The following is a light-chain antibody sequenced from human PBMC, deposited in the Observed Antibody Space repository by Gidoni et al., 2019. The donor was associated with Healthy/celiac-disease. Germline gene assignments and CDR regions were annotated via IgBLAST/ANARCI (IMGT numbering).Light chain of an antibody. V-gene: IGLV3-1*01. CDR2: QDS. CDR3: QAWDSSTAVV. J-gene: IGLJ2*01. Sequence: SYELTQQPSVSVSPGQTASITCSGDKLGDKYACWYQQKPGQSPVLVIYQDSKRPSGIPVRFSGSNSGNTATLTISGTQAMDEADYYCQAWDSSTAVVFGGGTKLT. CDR1: KLGDKY.